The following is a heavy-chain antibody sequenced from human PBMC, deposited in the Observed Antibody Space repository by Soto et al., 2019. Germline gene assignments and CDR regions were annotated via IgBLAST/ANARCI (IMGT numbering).Heavy chain of an antibody. CDR3: ARSSPSGYCSSTSCWVGAFDI. J-gene: IGHJ3*02. CDR1: GFTFSSYE. Sequence: VGSLRLSCAASGFTFSSYEMNWVRQAPGKGLEWVSYISSSGSTIYYADSVKGRFTISRDNAKNSLYLQMNSLRAEDTAVYYCARSSPSGYCSSTSCWVGAFDIWGQGTMVTVSS. D-gene: IGHD2-2*03. CDR2: ISSSGSTI. V-gene: IGHV3-48*03.